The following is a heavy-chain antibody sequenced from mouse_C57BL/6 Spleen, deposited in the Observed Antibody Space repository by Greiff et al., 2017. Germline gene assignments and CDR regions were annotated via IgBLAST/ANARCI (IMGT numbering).Heavy chain of an antibody. Sequence: QVHVKQPGAELVRPGSSVKLSCKASGYTFTSYWMHWVKQRPVQGLAWIGNIDPSDSDTHYNQQFKDKATLTVDKSSSTAYMQLSSLTSEDAAVYDCAREEDGRRRDYWGQGTSLTVSS. J-gene: IGHJ2*03. CDR3: AREEDGRRRDY. D-gene: IGHD2-3*01. V-gene: IGHV1-52*01. CDR2: IDPSDSDT. CDR1: GYTFTSYW.